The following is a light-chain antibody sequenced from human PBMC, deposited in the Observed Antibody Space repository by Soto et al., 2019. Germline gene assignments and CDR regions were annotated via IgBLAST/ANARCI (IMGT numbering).Light chain of an antibody. Sequence: QSVLTQPPSASGTPGQRVPISCSGSSSNIGRNTVNWYQQLPGTAPKLLIYSNNQRPSGVPDRFSGSKSATSASLAISGLQSEDEADYYCAAWDDSLNGYVFGTGTKLTVL. V-gene: IGLV1-44*01. CDR2: SNN. CDR1: SSNIGRNT. J-gene: IGLJ1*01. CDR3: AAWDDSLNGYV.